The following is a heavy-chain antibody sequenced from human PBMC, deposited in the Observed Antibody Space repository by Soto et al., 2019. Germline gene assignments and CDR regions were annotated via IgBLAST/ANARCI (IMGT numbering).Heavy chain of an antibody. CDR3: ARAYFYESTSCSFDP. J-gene: IGHJ5*02. CDR1: GYTFTSYG. V-gene: IGHV1-18*01. Sequence: QVQLVQSGAEVKKPGASVKVSCKASGYTFTSYGISWVRQAPGQGLEWMGWISAYNGNTNYAQKLQGRVTMTTDTSTITAYMALRSLRSDDTAVYCCARAYFYESTSCSFDPWGQGTLVTVSS. D-gene: IGHD2-2*01. CDR2: ISAYNGNT.